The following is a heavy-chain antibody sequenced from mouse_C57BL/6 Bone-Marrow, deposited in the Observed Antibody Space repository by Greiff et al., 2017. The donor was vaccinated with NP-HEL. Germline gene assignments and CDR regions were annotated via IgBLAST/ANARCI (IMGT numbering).Heavy chain of an antibody. CDR3: ARGYSNPFAY. D-gene: IGHD2-5*01. J-gene: IGHJ3*01. CDR2: ISSGSSTI. V-gene: IGHV5-17*01. Sequence: EVKLMESGGGLVKPGGSLKLSCAASGFTFSDYGMRWVRQAPEKGLEWVAYISSGSSTIYYADTVKGRFTISRDNAKNTLFLQMTSLRSEDTAMYYCARGYSNPFAYWGQGTLVTVSA. CDR1: GFTFSDYG.